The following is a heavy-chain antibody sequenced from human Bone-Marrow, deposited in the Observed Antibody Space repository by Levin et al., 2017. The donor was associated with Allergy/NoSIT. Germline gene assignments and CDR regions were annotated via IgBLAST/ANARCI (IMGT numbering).Heavy chain of an antibody. V-gene: IGHV4-59*12. D-gene: IGHD2-21*02. Sequence: SQTLSLPCTVSGGSIPDYYWNWIRQVPGKGLEWIAFRFHSMHTKSSPSLRSRVTMSVDTSKNQLSLTLTSATAADTAVYYCARSSCYGDCYLRDYFYDGVDVWGQGTTVTVSS. CDR3: ARSSCYGDCYLRDYFYDGVDV. J-gene: IGHJ6*02. CDR2: RFHSMHT. CDR1: GGSIPDYY.